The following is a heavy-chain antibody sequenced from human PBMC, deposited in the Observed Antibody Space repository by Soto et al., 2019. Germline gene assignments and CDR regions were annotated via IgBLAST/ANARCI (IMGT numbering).Heavy chain of an antibody. J-gene: IGHJ6*03. CDR3: ARGMYDFWSGYYTGTGAPYYYYMDV. D-gene: IGHD3-3*01. V-gene: IGHV3-7*01. Sequence: GGSLRLSCAASGFTFSIYWMSWVRQAPGKGLEWVANIKQDGSEKYYVDSVKGRFTISRDNAKNSLYLQMNSPRAEDTAVYYCARGMYDFWSGYYTGTGAPYYYYMDVWGKGTTVTVSS. CDR1: GFTFSIYW. CDR2: IKQDGSEK.